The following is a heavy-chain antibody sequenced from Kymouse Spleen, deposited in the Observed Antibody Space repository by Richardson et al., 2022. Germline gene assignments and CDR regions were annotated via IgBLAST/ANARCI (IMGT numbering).Heavy chain of an antibody. CDR3: ARFITGTSTTSYYYYYGMDV. V-gene: IGHV1-18*01. D-gene: IGHD1-7*01. CDR1: GYTFTSYG. Sequence: QVQLVQSGAEVKKPGASVKVSCKASGYTFTSYGISWVRQAPGQGLEWMGWISAYNGNTNYAQKLQGRVTMTTDTSTSTAYMELRSLRSDDTAVYYCARFITGTSTTSYYYYYGMDVWGQGTTVTVSS. CDR2: ISAYNGNT. J-gene: IGHJ6*02.